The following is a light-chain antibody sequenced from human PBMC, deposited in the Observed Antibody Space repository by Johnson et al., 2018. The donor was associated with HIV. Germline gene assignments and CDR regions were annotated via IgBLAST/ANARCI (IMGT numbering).Light chain of an antibody. V-gene: IGLV1-51*01. CDR2: DNN. CDR1: SSNIGNNY. Sequence: QSVLTQPPSVSAAPGQKVTISCSGSSSNIGNNYVSWYQQLPGTAPKLLIYDNNKRPSEIPDRFSGSKSGKSATLGITELQSGDEADYYCGTWDSSRTPGGVFGTGTKVTVL. J-gene: IGLJ1*01. CDR3: GTWDSSRTPGGV.